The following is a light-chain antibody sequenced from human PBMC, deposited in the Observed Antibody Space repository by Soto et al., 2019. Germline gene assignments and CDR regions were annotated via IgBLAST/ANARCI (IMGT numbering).Light chain of an antibody. CDR1: QGVKYY. CDR3: QKYNRAPVT. V-gene: IGKV1-27*01. CDR2: GTS. Sequence: DIQMTQSPSSLSASVGDRVTITCRASQGVKYYLAWYQQKPGKPPKVLIYGTSTLQSGVPSRFSGSGSGTDFTLTISSLQPEDVATYYCQKYNRAPVTFGPGPKVESK. J-gene: IGKJ3*01.